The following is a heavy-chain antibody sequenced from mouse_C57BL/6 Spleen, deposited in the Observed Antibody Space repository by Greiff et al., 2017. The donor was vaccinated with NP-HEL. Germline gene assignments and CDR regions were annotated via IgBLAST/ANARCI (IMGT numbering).Heavy chain of an antibody. V-gene: IGHV5-4*01. CDR1: GFTFSSYA. Sequence: EVQLVESGGGLVKPGGSLKLSCAASGFTFSSYAMSWVRQTPEKRLEWVATISDGGSYTYYPDNVKGRFTISRDNAKNNLYLQMSHLKSEDTAMYYCARRGDSSGPGAMDYWGQGTSVTVSS. J-gene: IGHJ4*01. CDR3: ARRGDSSGPGAMDY. CDR2: ISDGGSYT. D-gene: IGHD3-2*02.